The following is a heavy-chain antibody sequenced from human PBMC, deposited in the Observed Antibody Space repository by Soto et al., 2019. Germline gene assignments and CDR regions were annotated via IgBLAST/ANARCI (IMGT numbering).Heavy chain of an antibody. Sequence: QVQLVESGGGVVQPGRSLRLSCAASGLTFSSYGMHWVRQAPAKGLEWVAAISYDGSNKFYADSVRGRFTISRDNSKNTVYLQMNSLRTEDTAVYYCAKNSGRRGLENHFVVVITGTLDYWGQGTLVSVSS. J-gene: IGHJ4*02. CDR2: ISYDGSNK. CDR3: AKNSGRRGLENHFVVVITGTLDY. V-gene: IGHV3-30*18. D-gene: IGHD2-21*01. CDR1: GLTFSSYG.